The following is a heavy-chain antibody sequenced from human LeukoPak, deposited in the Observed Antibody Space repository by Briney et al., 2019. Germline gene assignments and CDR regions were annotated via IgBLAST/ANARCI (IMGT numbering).Heavy chain of an antibody. D-gene: IGHD6-19*01. V-gene: IGHV3-9*01. Sequence: HSGGSLRLSCAASGFTFDDYAMHWARQAPGKGLEWVSGISWNSGSIGYADSVKGRFTISRDNAKNSLYLQMNSLRAEDTALYYCAKDKTPRGSGWSDWGQGTLVTVSS. CDR2: ISWNSGSI. J-gene: IGHJ4*02. CDR1: GFTFDDYA. CDR3: AKDKTPRGSGWSD.